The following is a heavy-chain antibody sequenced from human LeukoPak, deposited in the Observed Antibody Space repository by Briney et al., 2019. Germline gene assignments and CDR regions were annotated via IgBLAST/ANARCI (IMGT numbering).Heavy chain of an antibody. CDR2: INTSGGST. J-gene: IGHJ4*02. Sequence: ASVKVSCKASGYIFTNYYMHWVRQAPGQGLEWMGIINTSGGSTSSAQKFQGRVIMTRDTSTSTVYMELSSLRSEDTALYYCARDAFLSGSLSPIAYWGQGTLVTVSS. CDR3: ARDAFLSGSLSPIAY. D-gene: IGHD5-12*01. V-gene: IGHV1-46*01. CDR1: GYIFTNYY.